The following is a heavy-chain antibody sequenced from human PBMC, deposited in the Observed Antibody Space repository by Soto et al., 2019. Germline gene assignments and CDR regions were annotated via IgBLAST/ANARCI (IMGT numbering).Heavy chain of an antibody. D-gene: IGHD2-2*02. CDR1: GDSVSSNSAA. CDR3: ARSPRYCSSTSCYTEYYYYGMDV. Sequence: SQTLSLTCVISGDSVSSNSAAWNWIRQSPSRGLEWLGRTYYRSKWYNDYAVSVKSRITINPDTSKNQFSLQLNSVTPEDTAVYYCARSPRYCSSTSCYTEYYYYGMDVWGQGTTVTVSS. V-gene: IGHV6-1*01. CDR2: TYYRSKWYN. J-gene: IGHJ6*02.